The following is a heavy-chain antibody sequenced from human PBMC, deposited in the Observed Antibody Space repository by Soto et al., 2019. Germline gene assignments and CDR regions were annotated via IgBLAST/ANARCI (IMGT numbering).Heavy chain of an antibody. CDR1: GYTFTGYY. V-gene: IGHV1-2*02. CDR3: AILGSGSYSNVDY. J-gene: IGHJ4*02. D-gene: IGHD3-10*02. Sequence: ASVKVSCKASGYTFTGYYMHWVRQVPGQGLEWMGWINPNSGGTNYAQKFQGRVTMTRDTSISTAYMELSRLRSDDTAVYYCAILGSGSYSNVDYWGQGTLVTVSS. CDR2: INPNSGGT.